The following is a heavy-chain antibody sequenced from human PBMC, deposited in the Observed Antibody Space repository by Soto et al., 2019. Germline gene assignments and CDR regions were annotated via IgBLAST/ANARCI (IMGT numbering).Heavy chain of an antibody. J-gene: IGHJ4*02. CDR1: GFTFTHSG. CDR2: IVVGSGNT. D-gene: IGHD3-22*01. Sequence: VKVSCKASGFTFTHSGMQWVRQARGQSLEWIGWIVVGSGNTNYAPKYQERVTITWDNSTFTAYMELSSLRSEDTVFYYCAAEYYYGGSDPSRRIDWGQGTLVTVSS. CDR3: AAEYYYGGSDPSRRID. V-gene: IGHV1-58*02.